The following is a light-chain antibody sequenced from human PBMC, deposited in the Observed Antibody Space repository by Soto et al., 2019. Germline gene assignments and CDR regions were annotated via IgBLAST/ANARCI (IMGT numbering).Light chain of an antibody. J-gene: IGLJ3*02. CDR2: NNN. V-gene: IGLV1-40*01. CDR1: YGNIGAGYD. CDR3: HSYDSSLGGARV. Sequence: QSVLTQPPSVSGAPGQRVTISCTGSYGNIGAGYDVHWYQQLPGTAPKLLIYNNNNRPSGVPDRFSGSKSGTSASLAITGLQADDEADYYCHSYDSSLGGARVFGGGTTLTVL.